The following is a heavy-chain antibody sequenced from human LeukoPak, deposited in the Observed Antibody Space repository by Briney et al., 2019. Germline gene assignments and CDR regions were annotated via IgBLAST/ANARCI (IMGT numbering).Heavy chain of an antibody. J-gene: IGHJ4*02. CDR1: VDSINSLYV. D-gene: IGHD3-22*01. Sequence: PSETLPLTCTVAVDSINSLYVWSWVRQPPGKGLECIGEMYLSGTTHSNPSVKSRVTISIDKSKNQFFLNLSSVTAADTAVYYCAGLVGRYSSGLYYYYFDYWGQGTLVTVSS. CDR3: AGLVGRYSSGLYYYYFDY. V-gene: IGHV4-4*02. CDR2: MYLSGTT.